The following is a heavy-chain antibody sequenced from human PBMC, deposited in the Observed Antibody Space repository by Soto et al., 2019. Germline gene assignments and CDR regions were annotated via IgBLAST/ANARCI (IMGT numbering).Heavy chain of an antibody. CDR2: INPSGGST. CDR1: GYTFTSYY. D-gene: IGHD6-19*01. Sequence: ASVKVSCKASGYTFTSYYMHWVRQAPGQGLEWMGIINPSGGSTSYARKFQGRVTMTRDTSTSTVYMELSSLRSEDTAVYYCAREFKEAVAGTVAVGYWGQGTLVTVSS. J-gene: IGHJ4*02. V-gene: IGHV1-46*01. CDR3: AREFKEAVAGTVAVGY.